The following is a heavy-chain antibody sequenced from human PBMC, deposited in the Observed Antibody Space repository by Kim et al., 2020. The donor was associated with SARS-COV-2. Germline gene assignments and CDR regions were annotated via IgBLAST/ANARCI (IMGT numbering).Heavy chain of an antibody. CDR3: SRGGASDY. J-gene: IGHJ4*02. CDR2: YGGTT. V-gene: IGHV3-49*02. Sequence: YGGTTEYAEPVKGRFTISGDDSKSIAYLQMNSLKTEDKAVYYCSRGGASDYWGQGTLVTVSS. D-gene: IGHD3-16*01.